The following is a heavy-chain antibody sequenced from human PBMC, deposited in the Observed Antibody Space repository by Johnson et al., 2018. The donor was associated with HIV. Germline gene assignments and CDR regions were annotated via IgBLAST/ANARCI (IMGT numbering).Heavy chain of an antibody. CDR1: GFTFSSYA. CDR3: ARELEFGDLRKNDAFDI. Sequence: QVQLVESGGGVVQPGRSLRLSCAASGFTFSSYAMHWVRQAPGTGLEWVAVISYDGSNKNYADSVKGRFTISRDNSKNTLYLQMNSLRAEDTAVYYCARELEFGDLRKNDAFDIWGQGTMVTVSS. J-gene: IGHJ3*02. CDR2: ISYDGSNK. D-gene: IGHD4-17*01. V-gene: IGHV3-30-3*01.